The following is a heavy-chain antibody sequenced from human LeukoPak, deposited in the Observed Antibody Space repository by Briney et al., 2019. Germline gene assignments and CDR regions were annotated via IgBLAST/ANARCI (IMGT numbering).Heavy chain of an antibody. CDR3: ARVAEWLFNAFDI. V-gene: IGHV4-4*02. Sequence: NPSETLSLTCAVSGGSISSSNWWSWVRQPPGKGLEWIGEIYHSGSTNYNPSLKSRVTISVDKSKNQFSLKLSSVTAADTAVYYCARVAEWLFNAFDIWGQGTMVTVSS. CDR2: IYHSGST. J-gene: IGHJ3*02. D-gene: IGHD3-3*01. CDR1: GGSISSSNW.